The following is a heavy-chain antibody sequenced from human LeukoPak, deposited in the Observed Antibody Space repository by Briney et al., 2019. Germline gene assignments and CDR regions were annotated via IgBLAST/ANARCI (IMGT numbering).Heavy chain of an antibody. V-gene: IGHV3-48*03. Sequence: GGSLRLSCAASGFTFSSYEMNWVRQAPGKGLEWVSSISRSGTTIYYADSVKGRFTISRDNRKNSLYLQMHSLRAEDTAVYYCARRTETFDIWGQGTMVTVSS. D-gene: IGHD1-14*01. CDR2: ISRSGTTI. CDR1: GFTFSSYE. CDR3: ARRTETFDI. J-gene: IGHJ3*02.